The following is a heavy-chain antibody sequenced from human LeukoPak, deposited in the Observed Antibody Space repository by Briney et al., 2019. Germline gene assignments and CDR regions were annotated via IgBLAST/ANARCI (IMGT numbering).Heavy chain of an antibody. D-gene: IGHD4-17*01. Sequence: GGSLRLYCAASGFTVSSNYMSWGRQAPGKGLEWVSVIYSGGSTYYADSVKGRFTISRDNSKNTLYLQMNSLRAEDTAVYYCARDRLSDYGDHGGDYWGQGTLVTVSS. CDR2: IYSGGST. J-gene: IGHJ4*02. CDR3: ARDRLSDYGDHGGDY. V-gene: IGHV3-66*02. CDR1: GFTVSSNY.